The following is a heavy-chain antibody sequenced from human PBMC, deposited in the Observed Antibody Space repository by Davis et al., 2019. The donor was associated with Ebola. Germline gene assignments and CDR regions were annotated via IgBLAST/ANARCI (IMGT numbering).Heavy chain of an antibody. Sequence: ASVKVSCKASGYTFTSYAMHWVRQAPGQRLEWMGWINAGNGNTKYSQKFQGRVTITRDTSASTAYMELSSLRSEDTAVYYCAREMRDIVATKFDYWGQGTLVTVSS. V-gene: IGHV1-3*01. J-gene: IGHJ4*02. CDR3: AREMRDIVATKFDY. CDR1: GYTFTSYA. D-gene: IGHD5-12*01. CDR2: INAGNGNT.